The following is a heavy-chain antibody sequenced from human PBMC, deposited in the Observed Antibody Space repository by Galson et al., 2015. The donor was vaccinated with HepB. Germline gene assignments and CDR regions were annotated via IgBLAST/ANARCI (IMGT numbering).Heavy chain of an antibody. D-gene: IGHD1-26*01. V-gene: IGHV3-15*07. CDR3: TTDARWDLPFWYYYYMDV. J-gene: IGHJ6*03. Sequence: SLRLSCAGYGFTFSNAWMNWVRQAPGKGLEWVGRIKSKTDGGTTDYAAPVKGRFTISRDDSKDTLYLHMNSLKTEDTAVYYCTTDARWDLPFWYYYYMDVWGKGTTVTVSS. CDR2: IKSKTDGGTT. CDR1: GFTFSNAW.